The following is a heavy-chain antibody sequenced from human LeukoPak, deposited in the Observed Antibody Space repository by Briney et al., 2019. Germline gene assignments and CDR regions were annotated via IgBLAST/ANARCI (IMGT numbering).Heavy chain of an antibody. CDR1: GFTFGSYA. CDR2: ISYDGSDK. Sequence: GRSLRLSCAASGFTFGSYAMHWVRQAPGKGLEWVALISYDGSDKYYADSVKGRFTISRDSSKNTLYLQMNILRTEDTAVYNCAKNSVDWAFDYWGQGTLITVSS. D-gene: IGHD3-9*01. CDR3: AKNSVDWAFDY. V-gene: IGHV3-30*04. J-gene: IGHJ4*02.